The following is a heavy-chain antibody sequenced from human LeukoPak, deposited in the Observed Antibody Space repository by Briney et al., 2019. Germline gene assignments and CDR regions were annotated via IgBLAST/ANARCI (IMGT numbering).Heavy chain of an antibody. J-gene: IGHJ3*02. V-gene: IGHV4-61*02. CDR3: ARDRRTSGITIFGVVIPNDAFDI. CDR1: GGSISSGSYY. CDR2: IYTSGST. D-gene: IGHD3-3*01. Sequence: SQTLSLTCTVSGGSISSGSYYWSWIRQPAGKGLEWIGRIYTSGSTNYNPSLKSRVTISVDTSKNQFSLKLSSVTAADTAVYYCARDRRTSGITIFGVVIPNDAFDIWGQGTMVTVSS.